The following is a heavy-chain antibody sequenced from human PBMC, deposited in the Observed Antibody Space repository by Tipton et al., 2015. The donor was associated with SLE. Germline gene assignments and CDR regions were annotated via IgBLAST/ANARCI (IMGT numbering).Heavy chain of an antibody. D-gene: IGHD3-22*01. V-gene: IGHV4-39*07. CDR3: ARGGPDSSGDDY. CDR1: GGSISSSSYY. CDR2: IYYSGST. Sequence: TLSLTCTVSGGSISSSSYYWGWIRQPPGKGLEWIGSIYYSGSTYSNPSLKSRVTISVDTSKNQFSLKLSSVTAADTAVYYCARGGPDSSGDDYWGQGTLVTVSS. J-gene: IGHJ4*02.